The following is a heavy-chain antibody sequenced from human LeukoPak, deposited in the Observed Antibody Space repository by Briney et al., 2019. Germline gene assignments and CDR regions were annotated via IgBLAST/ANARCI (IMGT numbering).Heavy chain of an antibody. CDR1: GDSVSSNSAA. V-gene: IGHV6-1*01. D-gene: IGHD3-10*01. CDR2: TYYRSKWFN. J-gene: IGHJ6*03. Sequence: SQTLSLTCAISGDSVSSNSAAWNWIRLSPSRGLEWLGRTYYRSKWFNDYAVSVRGRITINPDTSKNQFSLQLNSVTPGDTAVYYCARGLWFGELLGGYYYYIDVWGKGTTVTVSS. CDR3: ARGLWFGELLGGYYYYIDV.